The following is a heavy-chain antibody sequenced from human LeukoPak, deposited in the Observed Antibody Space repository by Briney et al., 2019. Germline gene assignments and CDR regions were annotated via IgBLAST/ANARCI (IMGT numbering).Heavy chain of an antibody. D-gene: IGHD6-19*01. J-gene: IGHJ4*02. V-gene: IGHV3-23*01. CDR1: GFTFSNYA. Sequence: PGGTLRLSCAASGFTFSNYAMTWVRQPPGKGLECVSPITGSGSRTYYADPVKGRFTISRDSSKNTRFLQMNSLRADDTAVYYCAARPVADNPAPFDYWGQGTLVTVSS. CDR3: AARPVADNPAPFDY. CDR2: ITGSGSRT.